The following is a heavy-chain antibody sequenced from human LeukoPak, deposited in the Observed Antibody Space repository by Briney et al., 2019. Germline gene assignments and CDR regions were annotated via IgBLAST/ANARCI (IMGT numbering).Heavy chain of an antibody. CDR3: ARVVGYDSRGDY. D-gene: IGHD3-22*01. CDR1: GFTFSSHE. V-gene: IGHV3-48*03. CDR2: ISSSGSTI. J-gene: IGHJ4*02. Sequence: GGSLRLSCAASGFTFSSHEMNWVRQAPGKGLEWVSYISSSGSTIYYADSVKGRFTISRDNAKNSLYLQMNSLRAEDTAVYYCARVVGYDSRGDYWGQGTLVTVSS.